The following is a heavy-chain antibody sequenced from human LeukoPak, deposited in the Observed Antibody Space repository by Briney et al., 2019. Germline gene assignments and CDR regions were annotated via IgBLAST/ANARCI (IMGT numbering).Heavy chain of an antibody. Sequence: PGGSLRLSCAAPGFTFSTYAMHWVRQPPGKGLEWVSAISGSGGATYHADADSVKGRFIISRDNSKNTLYLQINSLRVEDTAVYYCAKDGYDYDSSGHFDYWGQGTQVTVSS. CDR2: ISGSGGAT. V-gene: IGHV3-23*01. CDR1: GFTFSTYA. D-gene: IGHD3-22*01. J-gene: IGHJ4*02. CDR3: AKDGYDYDSSGHFDY.